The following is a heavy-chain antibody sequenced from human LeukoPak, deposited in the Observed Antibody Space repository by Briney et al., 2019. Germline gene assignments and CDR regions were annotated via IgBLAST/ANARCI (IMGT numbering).Heavy chain of an antibody. CDR2: ISSSGSTI. Sequence: GGSLRLSCAASGFTFSSYEMNWVRQAPGKGLEWVSYISSSGSTIYYADSVKGRFTISRDNAKNSLYLQMNSLRAEDTAVYYCARDFDEGYYYDSSGYPYNWFDPWGQGTLVTVSS. V-gene: IGHV3-48*03. CDR3: ARDFDEGYYYDSSGYPYNWFDP. D-gene: IGHD3-22*01. CDR1: GFTFSSYE. J-gene: IGHJ5*02.